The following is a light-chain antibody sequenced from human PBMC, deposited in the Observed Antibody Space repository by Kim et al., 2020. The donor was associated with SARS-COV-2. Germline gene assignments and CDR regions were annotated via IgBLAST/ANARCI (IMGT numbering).Light chain of an antibody. J-gene: IGKJ1*01. CDR1: QNIRNY. CDR3: QYYDFWWT. CDR2: GAS. Sequence: EIVMTQSPAILSVSPGERATLSCRASQNIRNYLAWYQQKPGQTPRLLIYGASTRATGVPARFSGSGSGTEFTLTISSLQSEDFAVYYCQYYDFWWTFGQGTKVDIK. V-gene: IGKV3-15*01.